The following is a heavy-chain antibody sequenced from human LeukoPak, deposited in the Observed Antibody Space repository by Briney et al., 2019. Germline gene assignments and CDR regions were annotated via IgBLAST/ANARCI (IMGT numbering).Heavy chain of an antibody. D-gene: IGHD2-15*01. J-gene: IGHJ6*03. CDR2: IKQDGSEK. Sequence: PGGSLRLSCGASGFTFSSYWMSWVRQAPGKGLEWVANIKQDGSEKYYVDSVKGRFTISRDSAKNSPFLQMNSLRAEDTAVYYCARGSLYYYYYMDVWGKGTTVTVSS. V-gene: IGHV3-7*01. CDR3: ARGSLYYYYYMDV. CDR1: GFTFSSYW.